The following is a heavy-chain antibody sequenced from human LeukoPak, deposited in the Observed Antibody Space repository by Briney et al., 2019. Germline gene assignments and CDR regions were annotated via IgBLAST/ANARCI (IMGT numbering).Heavy chain of an antibody. Sequence: GGSLRLSCAASGFTVSSNYMSWVRQAPGKGLEWVSVLYSDGRTYYADSVKGRFTISRDTSKNTLYLQVNSLRAEDTAIYYCARGGGYYPIDYWGQGTLVTVSS. CDR1: GFTVSSNY. V-gene: IGHV3-53*01. CDR3: ARGGGYYPIDY. D-gene: IGHD1-26*01. J-gene: IGHJ4*02. CDR2: LYSDGRT.